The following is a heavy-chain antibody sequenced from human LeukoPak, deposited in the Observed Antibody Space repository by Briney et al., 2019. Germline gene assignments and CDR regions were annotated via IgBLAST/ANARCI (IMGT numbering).Heavy chain of an antibody. CDR1: GFMFRSYG. V-gene: IGHV3-33*01. J-gene: IGHJ4*02. D-gene: IGHD6-19*01. CDR2: IWYDGSYE. CDR3: ARDGFAVAEDY. Sequence: GGSLRLSCVASGFMFRSYGMHWVRQAPGKGLEWVAVIWYDGSYEYYVDSVKGRFTISRDNAKNSLYLQMNSLTAEDTAVYYCARDGFAVAEDYWGQGTLVTVSS.